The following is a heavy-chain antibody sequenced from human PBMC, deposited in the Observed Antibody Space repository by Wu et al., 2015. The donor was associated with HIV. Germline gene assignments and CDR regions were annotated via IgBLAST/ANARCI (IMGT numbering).Heavy chain of an antibody. CDR2: INPNNGNT. J-gene: IGHJ5*02. CDR1: GDTFSDHY. Sequence: QVQLVQSGAEVKKPGSTVKISCKVSGDTFSDHYIHWVQQAPGKGLEWMGWINPNNGNTNYAQNFQGRVTMTTDTSISTAYMELGRLRSDDTAVYYCARDLXSSSRKSGWFDPWGQGVLVTGLL. CDR3: ARDLXSSSRKSGWFDP. D-gene: IGHD6-13*01. V-gene: IGHV1-2*02.